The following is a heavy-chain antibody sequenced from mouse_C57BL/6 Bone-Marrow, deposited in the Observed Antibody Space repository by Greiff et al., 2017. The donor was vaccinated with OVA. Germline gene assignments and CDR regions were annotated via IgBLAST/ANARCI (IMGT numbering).Heavy chain of an antibody. CDR2: IYPRSGNT. V-gene: IGHV1-81*01. Sequence: VQLQQSGAELARPGASVKLSCKASGYTFTSYGISWVKQRTGQGLEWIGEIYPRSGNTYYNEKFKGKATLTADKSSSTAYMELRSLTSEDSAVYFCARGRSNYWYFDVWGTGTTVTVSP. CDR3: ARGRSNYWYFDV. D-gene: IGHD2-5*01. CDR1: GYTFTSYG. J-gene: IGHJ1*03.